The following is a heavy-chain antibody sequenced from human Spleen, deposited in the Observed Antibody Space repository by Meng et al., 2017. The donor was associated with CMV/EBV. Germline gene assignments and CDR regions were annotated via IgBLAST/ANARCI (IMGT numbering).Heavy chain of an antibody. CDR1: GYKFTTYH. CDR3: ARRPGYDHHDY. D-gene: IGHD2-15*01. CDR2: VSAYNGDT. Sequence: ASVKVSCKASGYKFTTYHLSWVRQAPGQGLEWMGWVSAYNGDTNYVQKFQGRVTMTADTSTSTAYMELRSLTSDDTAVYYCARRPGYDHHDYWGQGTVVTVSS. V-gene: IGHV1-18*04. J-gene: IGHJ4*02.